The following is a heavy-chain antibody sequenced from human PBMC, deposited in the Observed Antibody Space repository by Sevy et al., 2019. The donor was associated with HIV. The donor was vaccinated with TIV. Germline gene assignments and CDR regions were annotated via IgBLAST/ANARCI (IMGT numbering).Heavy chain of an antibody. CDR2: ISYDGSNK. CDR1: GFTFSSYG. D-gene: IGHD3-22*01. J-gene: IGHJ6*02. Sequence: GGSLRLSCAASGFTFSSYGMHWVRQAPGKGLEWVAVISYDGSNKYYVDSVKGRFTISRDNSKNTLYLQMNSLRAEDTAVYYCAKGDSSGYYSYYYGMDVWGQGTTVTVSS. V-gene: IGHV3-30*18. CDR3: AKGDSSGYYSYYYGMDV.